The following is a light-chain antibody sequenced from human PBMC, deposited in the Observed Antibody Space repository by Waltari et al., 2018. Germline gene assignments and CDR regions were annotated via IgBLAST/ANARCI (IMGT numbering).Light chain of an antibody. CDR3: YSYANGRV. CDR1: SSHSRSYDL. V-gene: IGLV2-23*02. CDR2: EVT. Sequence: QSAPTQPASVSGSPGQPIPISCTGPSSHSRSYDLVPWYQQHTGKAPKLMIYEVTNRTSGVSTRFSGSKSGTTASLTISGLQADDEADYYCYSYANGRVFGGGTKLTVL. J-gene: IGLJ3*02.